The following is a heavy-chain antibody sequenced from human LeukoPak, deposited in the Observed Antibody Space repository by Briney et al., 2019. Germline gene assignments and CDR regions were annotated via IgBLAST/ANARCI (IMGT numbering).Heavy chain of an antibody. D-gene: IGHD6-6*01. V-gene: IGHV4-38-2*02. CDR2: IYHSGST. CDR3: ARGYTSSSEPFDY. Sequence: SETLSLTCTVSGYSISSGYYWGWIRQPPGKGLEWIGSIYHSGSTYYNPSLKSRVTFSVDTSKNQFSLKLSSVTAADTAVYYCARGYTSSSEPFDYWGQGTLVTVSS. CDR1: GYSISSGYY. J-gene: IGHJ4*02.